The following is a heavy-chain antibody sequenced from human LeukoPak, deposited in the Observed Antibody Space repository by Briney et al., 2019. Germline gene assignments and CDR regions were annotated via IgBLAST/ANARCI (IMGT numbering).Heavy chain of an antibody. Sequence: SETLSLTCAVYGGSFSGYYWSWIRQPPGKGLEWIGEINHSGSTNYNPSLKSRVTISVDTSKNQFSLKLSSVTAADTAVYYCASHLRIAAAGTPTRGVDYWGQGTLVTVSS. CDR2: INHSGST. CDR3: ASHLRIAAAGTPTRGVDY. CDR1: GGSFSGYY. V-gene: IGHV4-34*01. J-gene: IGHJ4*02. D-gene: IGHD6-13*01.